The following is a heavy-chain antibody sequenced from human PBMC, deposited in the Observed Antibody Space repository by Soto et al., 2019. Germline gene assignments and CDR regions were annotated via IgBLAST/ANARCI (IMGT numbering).Heavy chain of an antibody. J-gene: IGHJ5*02. V-gene: IGHV4-39*01. D-gene: IGHD3-10*01. Sequence: PSETLSLTCTVSGGSISSSSYYWGWIRQPPGKGLEWIGSIYYSGSTYYNPSLKSRVTISVDTSKNQFSLKLSSVTAADTAVYYCARHGSITMVRGALSWFDPWGQGTLVTVSS. CDR1: GGSISSSSYY. CDR3: ARHGSITMVRGALSWFDP. CDR2: IYYSGST.